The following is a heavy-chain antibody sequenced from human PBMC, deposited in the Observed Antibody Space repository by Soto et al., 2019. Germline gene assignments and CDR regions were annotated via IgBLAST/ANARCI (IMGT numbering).Heavy chain of an antibody. D-gene: IGHD5-18*01. V-gene: IGHV4-59*01. CDR1: GGSIISYY. J-gene: IGHJ6*02. CDR2: IYYSGST. CDR3: ARLGYSYGYYYGMDV. Sequence: KPSETLPLTGTVSGGSIISYYWSWMRQRPGKGLEWIGYIYYSGSTNYNPSLKSRVTISVDTSKNQFSLKLSSVTAADTAVYYCARLGYSYGYYYGMDVWGQGTTVTVSS.